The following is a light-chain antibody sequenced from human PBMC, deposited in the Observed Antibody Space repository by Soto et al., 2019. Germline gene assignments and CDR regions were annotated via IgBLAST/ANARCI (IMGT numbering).Light chain of an antibody. CDR1: QSVLYSSNNKNY. CDR3: QQYYSTLCT. J-gene: IGKJ1*01. Sequence: DIVMTQSPDSLAVSLGERATINCKSSQSVLYSSNNKNYLAWYQQKPGQPPKLLIYWASTRESGVPDRFSGSGSGTDFPLTISSLQAEDVAVYYCQQYYSTLCTFGQGTKVEIK. V-gene: IGKV4-1*01. CDR2: WAS.